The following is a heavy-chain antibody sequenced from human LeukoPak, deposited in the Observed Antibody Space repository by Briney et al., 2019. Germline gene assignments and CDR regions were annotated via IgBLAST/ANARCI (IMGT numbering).Heavy chain of an antibody. CDR1: GYTFTSYY. Sequence: GASVKVSCKASGYTFTSYYMHWVRQAPGQGLEWMGIINPSGGSTSYAQKFQGRVTMTRDTSTSTVYMELSSLRSEDTAVYYCARDALYDFWSGYQIAAAAGDFDYWGQGTLVTVSS. CDR3: ARDALYDFWSGYQIAAAAGDFDY. V-gene: IGHV1-46*01. D-gene: IGHD3/OR15-3a*01. CDR2: INPSGGST. J-gene: IGHJ4*02.